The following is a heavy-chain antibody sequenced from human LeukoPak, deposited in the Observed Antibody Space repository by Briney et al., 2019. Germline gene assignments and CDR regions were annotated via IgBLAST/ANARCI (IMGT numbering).Heavy chain of an antibody. J-gene: IGHJ6*02. CDR3: ARQGAVTTRRTHYYAMDV. CDR1: GGSVSSGSYY. Sequence: SETLSLTCTVSGGSVSSGSYYWSWIRQPPGKGLEWIGYIYYSGSTNYNPSLKSRVTVSVDTSKNQFSLKLNSVTAADTAIYYCARQGAVTTRRTHYYAMDVWGLGTTVTVSS. D-gene: IGHD4-17*01. CDR2: IYYSGST. V-gene: IGHV4-61*01.